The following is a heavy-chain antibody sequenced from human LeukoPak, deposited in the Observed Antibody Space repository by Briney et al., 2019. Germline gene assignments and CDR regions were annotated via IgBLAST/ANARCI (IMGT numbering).Heavy chain of an antibody. CDR1: GGSLFNYY. CDR2: IYVNGIT. CDR3: ARRAYYDSSGYHPTSGYFDL. J-gene: IGHJ2*01. Sequence: SETLSLTCTASGGSLFNYYWNWIRQPPGKGLEWIGYIYVNGITNYSPSLRSRGTISIATSKNQFSLRLTSVTAADTAMYYCARRAYYDSSGYHPTSGYFDLWGRGTLVSVSS. V-gene: IGHV4-4*08. D-gene: IGHD3-22*01.